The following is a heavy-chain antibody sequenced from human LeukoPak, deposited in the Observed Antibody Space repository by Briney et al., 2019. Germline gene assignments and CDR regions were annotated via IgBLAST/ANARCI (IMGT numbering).Heavy chain of an antibody. Sequence: QSGGSLSLSCAASGFTFSSYWMSWVRQAPGKGLEWVANIKQDGSEKYYVDSVKGRFTISRDNAKNSLYLQMNSRRAEDTAVYYCARDRVPESWNEPFFDYWGQGTLVTVSS. D-gene: IGHD1-1*01. CDR1: GFTFSSYW. V-gene: IGHV3-7*01. CDR2: IKQDGSEK. CDR3: ARDRVPESWNEPFFDY. J-gene: IGHJ4*02.